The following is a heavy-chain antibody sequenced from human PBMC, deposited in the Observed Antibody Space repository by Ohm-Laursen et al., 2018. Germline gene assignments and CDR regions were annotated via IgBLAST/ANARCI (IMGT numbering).Heavy chain of an antibody. J-gene: IGHJ4*02. CDR3: ARTRYYDSSGYSVVLFDY. CDR2: IYYSGST. V-gene: IGHV4-59*08. D-gene: IGHD3-22*01. Sequence: SETLSLTCTVSGASISGYYWSWIRQPPGKGLERIGYIYYSGSTNYNPSLKSRVTISVDTSKNQFSLKLSSVTAADTAVYYCARTRYYDSSGYSVVLFDYWAQGTLVTVSS. CDR1: GASISGYY.